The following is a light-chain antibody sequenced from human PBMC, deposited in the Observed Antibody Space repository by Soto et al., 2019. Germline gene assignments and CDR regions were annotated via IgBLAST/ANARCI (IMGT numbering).Light chain of an antibody. CDR1: QSLSKNY. CDR3: QQCVTAPLT. Sequence: EIVLTQSPGTLSLSPGERATLSCRARQSLSKNYLAWYQHKPGQAPRLLIHDASNRATGIPDRFSGSGSGTDLTLTISSLEPEDSAVYYCQQCVTAPLTFGPGTKVEI. CDR2: DAS. J-gene: IGKJ1*01. V-gene: IGKV3-20*01.